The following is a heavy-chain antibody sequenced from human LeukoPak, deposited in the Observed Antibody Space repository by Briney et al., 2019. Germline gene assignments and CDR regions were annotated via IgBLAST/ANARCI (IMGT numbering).Heavy chain of an antibody. D-gene: IGHD3-10*01. J-gene: IGHJ3*02. CDR3: ARPSRSISTAGAFDI. CDR1: GGSIGTNY. Sequence: PSETLSLTCSVSGGSIGTNYWSWIRQPPGKGLEWIGYIYYTGSTNYNPSLKSRVTISVGTSKNQFSLKLSSVTAADTAVYYCARPSRSISTAGAFDIWGQGTMVTVSS. V-gene: IGHV4-59*01. CDR2: IYYTGST.